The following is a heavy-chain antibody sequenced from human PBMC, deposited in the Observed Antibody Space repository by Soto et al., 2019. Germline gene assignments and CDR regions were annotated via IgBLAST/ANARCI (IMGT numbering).Heavy chain of an antibody. Sequence: WASVKVSCKASGHTSTHNGISWVRRAPGQGLEWMGWININRGDVNHAPKFQGRVTLTTDTSTTTAYMELRSLRLDDTAVYFCATDDMNRGRFDYWGHGTLVT. CDR2: ININRGDV. CDR1: GHTSTHNG. J-gene: IGHJ4*01. V-gene: IGHV1-18*01. CDR3: ATDDMNRGRFDY.